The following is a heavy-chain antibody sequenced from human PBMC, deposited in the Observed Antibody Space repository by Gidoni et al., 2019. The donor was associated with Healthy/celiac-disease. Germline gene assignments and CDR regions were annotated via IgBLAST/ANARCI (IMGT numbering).Heavy chain of an antibody. Sequence: QITLTESGPTLVKPTQTPTLTCTFSGFSLSTSGVGVGWIRQPPGKALEWLALIYWDDDKRYSPSLKSRLTITKDTSKNQVVLTMTNMDPVDTATYYCARSHLRGYSYGYLFDYWGQGTLVTVSS. CDR3: ARSHLRGYSYGYLFDY. CDR1: GFSLSTSGVG. V-gene: IGHV2-5*02. D-gene: IGHD5-18*01. CDR2: IYWDDDK. J-gene: IGHJ4*02.